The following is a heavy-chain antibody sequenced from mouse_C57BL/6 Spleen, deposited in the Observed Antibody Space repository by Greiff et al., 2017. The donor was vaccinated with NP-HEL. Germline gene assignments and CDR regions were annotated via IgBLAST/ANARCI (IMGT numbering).Heavy chain of an antibody. J-gene: IGHJ1*03. CDR3: ARKRNDYGYFDV. CDR2: IDPSDSYT. V-gene: IGHV1-69*01. Sequence: QVQLQQSGAELVMPGASVKLSCKASGYTFTSYWMHWVKQRPGQGLEWIGEIDPSDSYTNYNQKFKGKSTLTVDKSSSTAYMHLSSLTSEDSAVYYCARKRNDYGYFDVWGTGTTVTVSS. CDR1: GYTFTSYW. D-gene: IGHD2-4*01.